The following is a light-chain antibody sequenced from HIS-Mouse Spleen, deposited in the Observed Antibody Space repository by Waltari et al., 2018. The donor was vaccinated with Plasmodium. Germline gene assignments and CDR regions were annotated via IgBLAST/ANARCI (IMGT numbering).Light chain of an antibody. CDR2: GAS. J-gene: IGKJ2*01. V-gene: IGKV3-20*01. CDR3: QQYGSSPYT. Sequence: IVLTQSPGTLSLSPGERATLSCRDSHSVSSSYLAWYQQKPGQAPRLLIYGASSRATGIPDRFSGSGSGTDFTLTISRLEPEDFAVYYCQQYGSSPYTFGQGTKLEIK. CDR1: HSVSSSY.